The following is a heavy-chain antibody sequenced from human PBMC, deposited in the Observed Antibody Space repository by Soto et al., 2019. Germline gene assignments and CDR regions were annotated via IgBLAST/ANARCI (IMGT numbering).Heavy chain of an antibody. Sequence: ASVKVSCKASGYTFTDYPIHWVRQAAGHRLEWMGWINPGNGNAKYSQRFQGRVTISRDTSANTAHMDVTSLRSEDTAIYYCVKRAFNSSGYFPLGYWGQGTLVTVSS. V-gene: IGHV1-3*01. CDR3: VKRAFNSSGYFPLGY. J-gene: IGHJ4*02. CDR1: GYTFTDYP. D-gene: IGHD3-22*01. CDR2: INPGNGNA.